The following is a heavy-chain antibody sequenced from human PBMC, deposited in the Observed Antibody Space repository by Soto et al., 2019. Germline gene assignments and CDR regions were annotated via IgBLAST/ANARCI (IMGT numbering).Heavy chain of an antibody. CDR2: IYYSGST. CDR1: GGSISSYY. CDR3: AGGGDPFCSSPSGPHFTRCFAP. J-gene: IGHJ5*02. Sequence: PSETLSLTCTVSGGSISSYYWSWIRQPPGKGLEWIGYIYYSGSTNYNPSLKSRVTISVDTSKNQFSLKLSSVTAADTAVYYCAGGGDPFCSSPSGPHFTRCFAPGGQETLVTVS. D-gene: IGHD2-2*01. V-gene: IGHV4-59*01.